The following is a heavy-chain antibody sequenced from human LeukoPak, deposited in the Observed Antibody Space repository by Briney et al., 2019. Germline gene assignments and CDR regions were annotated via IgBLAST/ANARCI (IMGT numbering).Heavy chain of an antibody. CDR3: ARGLCGGDCYDY. V-gene: IGHV3-74*01. CDR2: INSDGSAT. D-gene: IGHD2-21*02. Sequence: PGGSLRLSCAASGFTFSTYWMHWVRQAPGKGLVWVSRINSDGSATSYADSVKGRFTISRDNAMDTLYLQMNSLRDEDTAVYYCARGLCGGDCYDYWGQGALVTVST. J-gene: IGHJ4*02. CDR1: GFTFSTYW.